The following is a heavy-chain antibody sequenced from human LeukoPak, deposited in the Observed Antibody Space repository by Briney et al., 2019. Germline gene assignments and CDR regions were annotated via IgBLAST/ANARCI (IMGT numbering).Heavy chain of an antibody. V-gene: IGHV4-59*11. CDR2: IYYSGST. CDR1: GGSISSHY. CDR3: ARVLISGRWLHRYYFDY. J-gene: IGHJ4*02. D-gene: IGHD5-24*01. Sequence: PSETLSLTCTVSGGSISSHYWSWIRQPPGKGLEWIGYIYYSGSTNYNPSLKSRVTISIDTSKNQFSLKLSSVTAADTAVYYCARVLISGRWLHRYYFDYWGQGTLVTVSS.